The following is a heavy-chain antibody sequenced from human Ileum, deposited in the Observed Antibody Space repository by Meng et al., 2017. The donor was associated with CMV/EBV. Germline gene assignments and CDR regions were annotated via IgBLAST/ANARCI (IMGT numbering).Heavy chain of an antibody. CDR1: FNNCA. Sequence: FNNCALRWVRQAPGKGLEWVSAISASADRTFYANAAKGRFNISRDNSKNTLYLQMNSLSAEDTAVYYCAREPLLYDSNWYPNWFGPWGQGTLVTVSS. J-gene: IGHJ5*02. D-gene: IGHD3-22*01. CDR3: AREPLLYDSNWYPNWFGP. V-gene: IGHV3-23*01. CDR2: ISASADRT.